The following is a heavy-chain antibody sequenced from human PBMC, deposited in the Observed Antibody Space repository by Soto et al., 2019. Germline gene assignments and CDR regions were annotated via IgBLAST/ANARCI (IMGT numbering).Heavy chain of an antibody. J-gene: IGHJ6*02. V-gene: IGHV1-18*01. CDR3: GREGQLWAQEEYYQFNGMAV. D-gene: IGHD6-13*01. Sequence: QFQLVQSGAEVKKPGASVRVSCKASGYNFTRFGITWVRQAPGQGLEWMGWMGAHSGHRRQAPRFQGRLTMTTDASLSTGYIDLRSLTSDDTALYYCGREGQLWAQEEYYQFNGMAVWGQGTMVIVSS. CDR1: GYNFTRFG. CDR2: MGAHSGHR.